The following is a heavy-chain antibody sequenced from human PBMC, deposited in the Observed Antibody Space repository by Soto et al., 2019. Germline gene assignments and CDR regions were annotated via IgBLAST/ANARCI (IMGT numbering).Heavy chain of an antibody. V-gene: IGHV3-23*01. CDR2: ISGSGGST. J-gene: IGHJ4*02. CDR3: AKDATSRRTIDYYDSSGYYPGY. Sequence: GGSLRLSCAASGFTFSSYAMSWVRQAPGKGLEWVSAISGSGGSTYYADSVKGRFTISRDNSKNTLYLQMNSLRAEDTAVYYCAKDATSRRTIDYYDSSGYYPGYWGQGTLVTVSS. D-gene: IGHD3-22*01. CDR1: GFTFSSYA.